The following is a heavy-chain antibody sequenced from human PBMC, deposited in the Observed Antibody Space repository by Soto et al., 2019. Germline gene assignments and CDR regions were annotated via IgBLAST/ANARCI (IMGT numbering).Heavy chain of an antibody. CDR3: ARDHTYYDSIGLGSAFDI. Sequence: QVQLVQSGAEVKKPGSSVKVSCKASGGTFSSYTISWVRQAPGQGREWMGRIIPILGIANYAQKFQGRVTITADKSTGTAYMELSSLRSEDTAVYYCARDHTYYDSIGLGSAFDIWGQGTMVTVSS. J-gene: IGHJ3*02. CDR2: IIPILGIA. CDR1: GGTFSSYT. D-gene: IGHD3-22*01. V-gene: IGHV1-69*08.